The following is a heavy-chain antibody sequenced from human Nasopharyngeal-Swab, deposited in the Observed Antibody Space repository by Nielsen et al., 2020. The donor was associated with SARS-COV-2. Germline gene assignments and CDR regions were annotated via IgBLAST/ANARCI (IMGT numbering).Heavy chain of an antibody. Sequence: GGSLRLSCKGSGYTFASYWIAWVRQMPGKGLEWMGRIDPSDSFATYSPSFQGHVTISVDKSIGTTYLQWSTLKASDTAIYYCARRLYISAWYGNDHWGQGTLVTVSS. CDR3: ARRLYISAWYGNDH. CDR2: IDPSDSFA. V-gene: IGHV5-10-1*01. D-gene: IGHD6-19*01. CDR1: GYTFASYW. J-gene: IGHJ4*02.